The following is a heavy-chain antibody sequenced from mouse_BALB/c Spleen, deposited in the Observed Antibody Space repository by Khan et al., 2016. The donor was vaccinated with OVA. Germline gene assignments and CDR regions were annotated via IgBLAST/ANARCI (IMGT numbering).Heavy chain of an antibody. D-gene: IGHD2-14*01. V-gene: IGHV1-4*01. CDR2: IIPSTDYT. J-gene: IGHJ3*01. CDR1: GYTFTTYT. Sequence: VQLQQSGAELARPGASVKMSCKASGYTFTTYTIHWVKQRPGQGLEWIGYIIPSTDYTTYNQKFKDKATLTADKSSSTAYMQLSSLTSDDSAVYYCEKEGAYCRSDCGFAYWGQGTLVTVSA. CDR3: EKEGAYCRSDCGFAY.